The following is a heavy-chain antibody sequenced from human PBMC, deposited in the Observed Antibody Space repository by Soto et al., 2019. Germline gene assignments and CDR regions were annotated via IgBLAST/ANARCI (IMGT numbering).Heavy chain of an antibody. D-gene: IGHD3-9*01. CDR1: GGSISSRLYY. CDR2: IYFSGST. V-gene: IGHV4-39*01. Sequence: ASETLSLTCTVFGGSISSRLYYWDWIRQPPGKGLEWIGNIYFSGSTYYNPSLRSRVSISVDTSNNQFSLELSSVTAADTAVYYCARVLGEQRDPYFVEFDSWGQALQVTAPQ. CDR3: ARVLGEQRDPYFVEFDS. J-gene: IGHJ4*02.